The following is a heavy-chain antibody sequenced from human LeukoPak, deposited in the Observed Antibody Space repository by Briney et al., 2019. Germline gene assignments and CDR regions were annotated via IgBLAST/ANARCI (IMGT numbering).Heavy chain of an antibody. CDR2: IKQDGSEK. J-gene: IGHJ6*03. V-gene: IGHV3-7*01. D-gene: IGHD3-16*01. Sequence: GGSLRLSCAASGFTFSSYWMSWVRQAPGKGLEWVANIKQDGSEKYYVDSVRGRFSISRDNAKNSLYLQMNSLRAEDTAVYYCARLRRPDVRGPFYYYYYMDVWGKGTTVTISS. CDR1: GFTFSSYW. CDR3: ARLRRPDVRGPFYYYYYMDV.